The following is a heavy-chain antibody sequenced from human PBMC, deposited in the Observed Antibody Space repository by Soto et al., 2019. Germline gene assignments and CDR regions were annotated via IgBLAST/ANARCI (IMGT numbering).Heavy chain of an antibody. CDR2: ISGSGGST. D-gene: IGHD6-13*01. Sequence: GGSLRLSCAASGFTFSSYAMSWVRQAPGKGLEWVSAISGSGGSTYYADSVKGRFTISRDNSKNTLYLQMNSLRAEDTAVYYCANLQGSSWYRHNYYFDYWGQGTLVTVSS. V-gene: IGHV3-23*01. CDR1: GFTFSSYA. J-gene: IGHJ4*02. CDR3: ANLQGSSWYRHNYYFDY.